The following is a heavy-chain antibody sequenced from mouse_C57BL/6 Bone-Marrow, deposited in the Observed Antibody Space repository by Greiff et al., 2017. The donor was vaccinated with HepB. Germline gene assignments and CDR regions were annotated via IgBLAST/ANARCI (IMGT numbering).Heavy chain of an antibody. CDR2: IDPSDSET. V-gene: IGHV1-52*01. D-gene: IGHD2-10*02. Sequence: VQLQQPGAELVRPGSSVKLSCKASGYTFTSYWMHWVKQRPIQGLEWIGNIDPSDSETHYNQKFKDKATLTVDKSSSTDYMQLSSLTSEDSAVYYCARSLYGNYAFDYWGQGTILTVSS. J-gene: IGHJ2*01. CDR1: GYTFTSYW. CDR3: ARSLYGNYAFDY.